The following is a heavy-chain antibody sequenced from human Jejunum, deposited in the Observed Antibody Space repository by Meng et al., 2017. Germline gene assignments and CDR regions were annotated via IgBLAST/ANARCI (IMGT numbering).Heavy chain of an antibody. CDR1: AASISIHY. CDR3: ARDPFRSSFDY. V-gene: IGHV4-4*07. J-gene: IGHJ4*02. CDR2: ISSSGSA. Sequence: QESGPGRLKPSETLSLPFTVAAASISIHYWNWSRQPAGKGLEWIGRISSSGSASYNPSLKSRVTMSIDTSKNQFSLKLTSVTAADTAVYFCARDPFRSSFDYWGQGMLVTV. D-gene: IGHD2-2*01.